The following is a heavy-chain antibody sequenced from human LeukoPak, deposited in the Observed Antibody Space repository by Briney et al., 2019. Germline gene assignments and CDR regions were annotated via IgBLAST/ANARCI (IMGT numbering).Heavy chain of an antibody. J-gene: IGHJ4*02. Sequence: ASVKVSCKASGYTFTSYGINWVRQATGQGLEWMGWISAYNGNTNYAQKLQGRVTMTTDTSTSTAYMELRSLRSDDTAVYYCARVAPNRRYCSGGSCLSYFDYWGQGTLVTVSS. CDR2: ISAYNGNT. CDR3: ARVAPNRRYCSGGSCLSYFDY. D-gene: IGHD2-15*01. CDR1: GYTFTSYG. V-gene: IGHV1-18*01.